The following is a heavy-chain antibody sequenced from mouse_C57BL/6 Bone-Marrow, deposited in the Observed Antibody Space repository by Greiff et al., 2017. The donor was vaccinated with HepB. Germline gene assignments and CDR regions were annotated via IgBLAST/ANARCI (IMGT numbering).Heavy chain of an antibody. V-gene: IGHV3-6*01. CDR1: GYSITSGYY. J-gene: IGHJ2*01. Sequence: EVKLMESGPGLVKPSQSLSLTCSVTGYSITSGYYWNWIRQFPGNKLEWMGYISYDGSNNYNPSLKNRISITRDTSKNQFFLKLNSVTTEDTATYYCARGAAQVTRGYWGQGTTLTVSS. CDR3: ARGAAQVTRGY. CDR2: ISYDGSN. D-gene: IGHD3-2*02.